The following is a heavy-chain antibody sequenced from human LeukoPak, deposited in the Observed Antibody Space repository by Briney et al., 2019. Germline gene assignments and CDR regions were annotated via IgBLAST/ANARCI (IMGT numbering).Heavy chain of an antibody. V-gene: IGHV1-18*01. Sequence: ASVKVSCKASGYTFTSYGISWVRQAPGQGLEWMGWISAYNGNTNYAQKFQGRVTMTRDTSISTAYMELSRLRSDDTAVYYCARMGDYDFWSGYYDDWGQGTLVTVSS. CDR2: ISAYNGNT. CDR1: GYTFTSYG. J-gene: IGHJ4*02. D-gene: IGHD3-3*01. CDR3: ARMGDYDFWSGYYDD.